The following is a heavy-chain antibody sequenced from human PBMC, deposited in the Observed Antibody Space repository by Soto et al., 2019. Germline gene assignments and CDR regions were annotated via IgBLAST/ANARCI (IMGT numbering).Heavy chain of an antibody. CDR1: GGSFSGYY. V-gene: IGHV4-34*01. D-gene: IGHD6-6*01. CDR2: INHSGST. J-gene: IGHJ3*02. CDR3: ARGVNSSSPLWWGDAFDI. Sequence: QVQLQQWGAGLLKPSETLSLTCAVYGGSFSGYYGSWIRQPPGKGLEWIGEINHSGSTNYNPSLKSRVTISVDTSKNQFSLKLSSVTAADTAVYYCARGVNSSSPLWWGDAFDIWGQGTMVTVSS.